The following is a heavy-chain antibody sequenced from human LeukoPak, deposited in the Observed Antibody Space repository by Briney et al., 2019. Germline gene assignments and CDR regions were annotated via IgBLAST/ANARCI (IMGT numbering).Heavy chain of an antibody. D-gene: IGHD6-19*01. CDR3: ARTVAGNFDY. V-gene: IGHV4-59*01. J-gene: IGHJ4*02. CDR2: IYYSGST. Sequence: SETLSLTCAVSGGSISSYYWSWIRQPPGKGLEWIGYIYYSGSTNYNPSLKSRVTISVDTSKNQFSLKLSSVTAADTAVYYCARTVAGNFDYWGQGTLVTVSS. CDR1: GGSISSYY.